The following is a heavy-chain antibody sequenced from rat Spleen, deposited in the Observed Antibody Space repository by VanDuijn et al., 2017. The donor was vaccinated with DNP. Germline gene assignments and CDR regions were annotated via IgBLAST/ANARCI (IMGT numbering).Heavy chain of an antibody. Sequence: EVKLVESGGGLVQPGSSLKLSCAASGFNFNDYWMGWVRQAPGKGLEWIGQINKDSRTIKYSPSLKEKFTVSRDNAQNTLYLQMTKLGSEDTAIYYCARGPNFGQWPDFFDYWGQGVMVTVSS. D-gene: IGHD1-11*01. CDR3: ARGPNFGQWPDFFDY. J-gene: IGHJ2*01. CDR2: INKDSRTI. V-gene: IGHV4-2*01. CDR1: GFNFNDYW.